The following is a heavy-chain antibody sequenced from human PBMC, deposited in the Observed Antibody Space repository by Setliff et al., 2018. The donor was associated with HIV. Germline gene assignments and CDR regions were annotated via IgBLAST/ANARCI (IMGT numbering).Heavy chain of an antibody. D-gene: IGHD3-10*01. CDR3: VREVRAAYKGPLWFGQSDPRPDTFDI. Sequence: ASVKVSCKASGYTFTAYYIHWVRQAPGQGLEWMGWINPYSGGTNYAQNLQGWVTMTRDTSITTAYMELSRLTSDDTALYFCVREVRAAYKGPLWFGQSDPRPDTFDIRGQGTMVTVSS. CDR2: INPYSGGT. V-gene: IGHV1-2*04. J-gene: IGHJ3*02. CDR1: GYTFTAYY.